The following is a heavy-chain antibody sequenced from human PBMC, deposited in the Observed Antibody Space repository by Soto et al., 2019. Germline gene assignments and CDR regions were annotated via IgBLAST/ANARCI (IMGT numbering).Heavy chain of an antibody. CDR1: GFAVSGYA. CDR2: ISGSGGST. J-gene: IGHJ4*02. CDR3: AKVGHRMGATEFDY. Sequence: LRLSCSASGFAVSGYAMSWVRQAPGKGLEWVSAISGSGGSTYYADSVKGRFTISRDNSKNTLYLQMNSLRAEDTAVYYCAKVGHRMGATEFDYWGQGTLVTVSS. V-gene: IGHV3-23*01. D-gene: IGHD1-26*01.